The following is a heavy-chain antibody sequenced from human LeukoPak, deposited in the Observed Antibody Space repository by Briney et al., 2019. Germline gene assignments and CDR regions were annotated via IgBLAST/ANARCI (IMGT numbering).Heavy chain of an antibody. CDR2: IYYSGST. Sequence: SEALSLTCTVSGGSISSSSYYWGWIRQPPGKGLEWIGSIYYSGSTYYNPSLKSRVTISVDTSKNQFSLKLSSVTAADTAVYYRARLVPAYYYGSGSYYPMYYFDYWGQGTLVTVSS. CDR1: GGSISSSSYY. V-gene: IGHV4-39*01. J-gene: IGHJ4*02. D-gene: IGHD3-10*01. CDR3: ARLVPAYYYGSGSYYPMYYFDY.